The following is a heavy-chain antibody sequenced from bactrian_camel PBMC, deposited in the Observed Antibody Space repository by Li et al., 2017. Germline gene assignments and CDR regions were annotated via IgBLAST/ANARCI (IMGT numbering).Heavy chain of an antibody. CDR3: AAARLCAMFAYFRS. Sequence: HVQLVESGGGSVQSGRSLILSCKVTGGPKLTFCMGWFRQAPGEEREAVAVIDMDGKINYADSVKGRFTISRDKAKNTLYLQMNSLKPEDTAMYYCAAARLCAMFAYFRSWGQGTQVTVS. D-gene: IGHD4*01. CDR2: IDMDGKI. CDR1: GGPKLTFC. J-gene: IGHJ6*01. V-gene: IGHV3S53*01.